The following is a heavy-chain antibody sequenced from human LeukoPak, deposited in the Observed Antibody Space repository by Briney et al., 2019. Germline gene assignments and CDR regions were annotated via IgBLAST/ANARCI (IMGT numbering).Heavy chain of an antibody. V-gene: IGHV3-23*01. CDR2: ISGIGGST. CDR1: GFTVSSYA. CDR3: AEASHYDILTGYYTLGGYFDY. D-gene: IGHD3-9*01. Sequence: AGGSLRLSCAASGFTVSSYAMSWVRQAPGKGREWVSSISGIGGSTYYADSVKGRFTIFRDNSKNTLYLQMNSLRAEDTAIYYCAEASHYDILTGYYTLGGYFDYWGQGTLVTVSS. J-gene: IGHJ4*02.